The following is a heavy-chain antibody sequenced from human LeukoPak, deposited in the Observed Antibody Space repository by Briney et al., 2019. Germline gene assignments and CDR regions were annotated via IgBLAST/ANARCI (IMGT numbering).Heavy chain of an antibody. Sequence: KAGGXXRXSXAXXGXXFXXYXXXWXXQAPGKGLEWVSSISSSSYIYYSDSVKGRFTISRDNAKNSLYLQMNSLRAEDTAVYYCAIFPGYMDVWGKGTTVTVSS. CDR2: ISSSSYI. J-gene: IGHJ6*03. D-gene: IGHD3-10*01. V-gene: IGHV3-21*01. CDR1: GXXFXXYX. CDR3: AIFPGYMDV.